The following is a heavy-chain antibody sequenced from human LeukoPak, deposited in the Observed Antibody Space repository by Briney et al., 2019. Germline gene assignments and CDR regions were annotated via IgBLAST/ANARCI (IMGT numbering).Heavy chain of an antibody. J-gene: IGHJ4*02. CDR2: INHSGST. CDR1: GGSFSGYY. D-gene: IGHD6-13*01. Sequence: SETLSLTCAVYGGSFSGYYWSWIRQPPGKGLEWIGEINHSGSTNYNPSLKSRVTISVDTSKNQFSLQLNSVTPEDTAVYYCARASTVVAAAGQFDYWGQGTLVTVSS. V-gene: IGHV4-34*01. CDR3: ARASTVVAAAGQFDY.